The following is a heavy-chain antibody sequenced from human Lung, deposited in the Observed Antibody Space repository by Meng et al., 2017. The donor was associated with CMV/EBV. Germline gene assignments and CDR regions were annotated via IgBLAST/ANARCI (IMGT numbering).Heavy chain of an antibody. CDR1: GYTITDYY. CDR3: ARSSGWSRFDY. CDR2: INPNDDT. V-gene: IGHV1-2*02. Sequence: QVQLVQSGAEMNKPXXXXKVSCKASGYTITDYYIHWVRQAPGQGFQWMGWINPNDDTNYAQNFQGRVTMTRDMSINTIHMELSRLTSEDTAVYYCARSSGWSRFDYWGHGTLVTVSS. D-gene: IGHD6-19*01. J-gene: IGHJ4*03.